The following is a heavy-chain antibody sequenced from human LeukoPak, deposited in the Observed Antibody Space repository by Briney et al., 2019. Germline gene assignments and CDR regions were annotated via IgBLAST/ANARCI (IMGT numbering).Heavy chain of an antibody. CDR1: GFTFSTYS. J-gene: IGHJ4*02. V-gene: IGHV3-48*04. Sequence: GGSLRLSCAASGFTFSTYSMNWVRQAPGKGLEWVSDIDSGSNNIHYADSVKGRFTISRDNAKNSLYLQMNSLRAEDTAVYYCARDQIDPLAYYDSSGYYFLGFDYWGQGTLVTVSS. CDR2: IDSGSNNI. CDR3: ARDQIDPLAYYDSSGYYFLGFDY. D-gene: IGHD3-22*01.